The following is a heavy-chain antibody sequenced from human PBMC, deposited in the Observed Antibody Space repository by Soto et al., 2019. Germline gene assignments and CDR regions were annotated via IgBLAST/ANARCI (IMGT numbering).Heavy chain of an antibody. CDR2: ISAYNGNT. CDR3: ARGQYSGSYIEDAYFEY. D-gene: IGHD1-26*01. Sequence: ASVKVSCKASGYTFTSYGISWARQAPGQGLEWMGWISAYNGNTNYAQKLQGRVTMTTDTSASTAYMELSSLRSEDTAVYYCARGQYSGSYIEDAYFEYWGQGTRVPVSS. CDR1: GYTFTSYG. V-gene: IGHV1-18*01. J-gene: IGHJ4*02.